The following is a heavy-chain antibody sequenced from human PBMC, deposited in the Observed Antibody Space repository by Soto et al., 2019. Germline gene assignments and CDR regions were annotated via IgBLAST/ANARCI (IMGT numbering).Heavy chain of an antibody. CDR2: NRAYSGNT. D-gene: IGHD3-22*01. V-gene: IGHV1-18*01. Sequence: QVQLVQSGAEVKKPGASVKVSCKASGYTITSFGNSWVRQAPGQGLEWVGRNRAYSGNTNFAQKLQGRVTMTTDTSTSTAYMGLRSLRSDDTAVYYCARGLYYYDSSGYYYFDYWGQGTLVTVSS. CDR3: ARGLYYYDSSGYYYFDY. J-gene: IGHJ4*02. CDR1: GYTITSFG.